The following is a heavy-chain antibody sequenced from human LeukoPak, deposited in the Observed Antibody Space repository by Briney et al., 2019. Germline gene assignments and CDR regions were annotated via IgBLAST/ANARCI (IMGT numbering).Heavy chain of an antibody. CDR3: AREGYYDSSGYSYFYGVDV. Sequence: SETLSLTCTVSGDSISSYYWSWIRQPPGKGLEWIGYIYYSGSINYNPSLKSRVTISVDTSKNQFSLKLSSVTAADTAVYYCAREGYYDSSGYSYFYGVDVWGQGTTVTVSS. V-gene: IGHV4-59*01. D-gene: IGHD3-22*01. CDR2: IYYSGSI. J-gene: IGHJ6*02. CDR1: GDSISSYY.